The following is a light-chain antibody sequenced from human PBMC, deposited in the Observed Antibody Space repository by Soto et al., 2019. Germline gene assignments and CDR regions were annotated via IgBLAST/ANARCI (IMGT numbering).Light chain of an antibody. CDR2: GAS. CDR3: QQDPRSTWS. Sequence: SQSVSSSYLAWYQQKPGQAPRLLIYGASSRATDIPDRFSGSGSGTGRHTTIGCVDGDACEAYYRQQDPRSTWSLAQGTKVEIK. J-gene: IGKJ1*01. V-gene: IGKV3-20*01. CDR1: QSVSSSY.